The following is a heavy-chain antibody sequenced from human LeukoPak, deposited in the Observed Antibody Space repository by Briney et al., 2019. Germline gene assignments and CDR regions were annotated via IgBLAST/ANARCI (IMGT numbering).Heavy chain of an antibody. Sequence: PSETLSLTXTVSGGSISNYYWSWIRQPSGKGLEWIGYIYYSGRTNYNPSLKSRVTISVDTSKNQFSLKLSSVTAADTAVYYCARVRIYCSGGSCYSQGFDYWGQGTLVTVSS. CDR1: GGSISNYY. D-gene: IGHD2-15*01. CDR2: IYYSGRT. CDR3: ARVRIYCSGGSCYSQGFDY. V-gene: IGHV4-59*01. J-gene: IGHJ4*02.